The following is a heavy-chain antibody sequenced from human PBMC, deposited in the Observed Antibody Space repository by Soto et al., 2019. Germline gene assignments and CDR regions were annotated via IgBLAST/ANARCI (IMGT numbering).Heavy chain of an antibody. CDR2: ISFDGSNK. J-gene: IGHJ6*02. D-gene: IGHD2-21*02. Sequence: QMQLVESGGGVVQPGESLRLSCAASGFTFNYYPMHWVRQTPGKGLEWVAVISFDGSNKYYADSVKGRFTISRDNSKNMLYLQMNSLRAEDAAVYYCARLPGALVPVLYIYPLDGREAMSDVDVWGQGTTVSVSS. CDR3: ARLPGALVPVLYIYPLDGREAMSDVDV. CDR1: GFTFNYYP. V-gene: IGHV3-30-3*01.